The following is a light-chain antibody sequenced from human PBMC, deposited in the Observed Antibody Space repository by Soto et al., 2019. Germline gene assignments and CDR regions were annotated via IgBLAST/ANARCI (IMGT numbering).Light chain of an antibody. J-gene: IGKJ3*01. CDR1: QSVSSSY. Sequence: EIVLTQSPGTLSLSPGERATLSCRASQSVSSSYLAWYQQKAGQAPRLLSYGASSRATGIPDRFSGSGSGTDFTLTISRLEPEDFAVYYCQQYGSSLFGPGTKVDIK. CDR3: QQYGSSL. CDR2: GAS. V-gene: IGKV3-20*01.